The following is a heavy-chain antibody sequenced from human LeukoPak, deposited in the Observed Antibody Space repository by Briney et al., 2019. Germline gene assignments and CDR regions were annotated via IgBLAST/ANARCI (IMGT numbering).Heavy chain of an antibody. CDR1: GGSIRSSSYY. J-gene: IGHJ4*02. CDR2: IYYSGST. V-gene: IGHV4-39*01. D-gene: IGHD6-19*01. Sequence: ETLSLTCTVSGGSIRSSSYYWGWIRQPPGKGLEWIGSIYYSGSTYYNASLKSRGTISVDTSKNQFSLKLNSVTAADTAVYFCARQVVAVAGTDYFDYWGQGTLVTVSS. CDR3: ARQVVAVAGTDYFDY.